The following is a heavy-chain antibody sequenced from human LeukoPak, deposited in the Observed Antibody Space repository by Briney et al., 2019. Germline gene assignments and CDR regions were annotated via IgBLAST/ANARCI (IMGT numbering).Heavy chain of an antibody. CDR2: ISSSSSYI. J-gene: IGHJ4*02. D-gene: IGHD5-12*01. Sequence: GGSLRLSCAASGFTSSSYSMNWVRQAPGKGLEWVSSISSSSSYIYYADSVKGRFTISRDNAKNSLYLQMNSLRAEDTAVYYCAREGSGYDPFDYWGQGTLVTVSS. CDR1: GFTSSSYS. CDR3: AREGSGYDPFDY. V-gene: IGHV3-21*01.